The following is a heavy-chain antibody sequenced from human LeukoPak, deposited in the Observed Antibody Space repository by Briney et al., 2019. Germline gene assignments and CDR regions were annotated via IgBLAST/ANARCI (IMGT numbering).Heavy chain of an antibody. Sequence: GGSLRLSCAASGFTFSSYAMSWVRQAPGKGLEWVSAISGGADLIYYADSVKGRFFISRDNSKNTLSLQMDSLRAEDTDIYYCAKATGDGVTFHYWGQGTLATVCS. CDR3: AKATGDGVTFHY. CDR1: GFTFSSYA. V-gene: IGHV3-23*01. J-gene: IGHJ4*02. D-gene: IGHD7-27*01. CDR2: ISGGADLI.